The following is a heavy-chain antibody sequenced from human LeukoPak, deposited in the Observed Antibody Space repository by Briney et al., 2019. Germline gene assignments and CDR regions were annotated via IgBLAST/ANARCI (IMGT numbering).Heavy chain of an antibody. J-gene: IGHJ4*02. CDR3: ARNSPRIAAAGMVDY. V-gene: IGHV3-7*01. CDR2: IKPDGSEK. CDR1: GFTFSSYW. D-gene: IGHD6-13*01. Sequence: GGSLRLSCAATGFTFSSYWMSWVRQPPGKGLEWVANIKPDGSEKYYVDSVKGRFTISRDNAKNSLYLQMNSLRAEDTAVYYCARNSPRIAAAGMVDYWGQGTLATVSS.